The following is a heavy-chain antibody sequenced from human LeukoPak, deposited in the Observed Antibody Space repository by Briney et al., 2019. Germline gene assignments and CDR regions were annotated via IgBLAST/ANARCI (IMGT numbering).Heavy chain of an antibody. J-gene: IGHJ5*02. CDR3: AKGLVIPAASWFDP. D-gene: IGHD2-2*01. CDR2: ISGSGGST. CDR1: GFTLSSQV. V-gene: IGHV3-23*01. Sequence: GGSLILSCAASGFTLSSQVMSGVRQAPGKGLEWVSAISGSGGSTYYADSVKGRFTISRDNSKNTLYLQMNSLRAEDTAVYYCAKGLVIPAASWFDPWGQGTLVTVSS.